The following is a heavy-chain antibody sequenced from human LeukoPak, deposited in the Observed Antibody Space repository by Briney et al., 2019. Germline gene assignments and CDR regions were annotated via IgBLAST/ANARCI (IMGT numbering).Heavy chain of an antibody. CDR3: ARGHDFWSIFYYYYGMDV. D-gene: IGHD3-3*01. Sequence: ASVKVSCTASGYTFTSYGISWVRQAPGQGLEWMGWISAYKGNTNYAQKLQGRVTMTTDTSTSTAYMELRSPRSDDTAVYYCARGHDFWSIFYYYYGMDVWGQGTTVTVSS. J-gene: IGHJ6*02. CDR1: GYTFTSYG. CDR2: ISAYKGNT. V-gene: IGHV1-18*01.